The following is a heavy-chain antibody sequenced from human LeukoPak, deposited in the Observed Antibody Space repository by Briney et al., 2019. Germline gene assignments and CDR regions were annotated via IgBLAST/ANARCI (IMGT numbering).Heavy chain of an antibody. D-gene: IGHD1-26*01. CDR1: GYTLTELS. CDR3: ATASGSYSPGSPFDY. Sequence: ASVKVSCKVSGYTLTELSMHWVRQAPGKGLEWMGGFDPEDGETIYAQKFRGRITMTEDTSTDTAYMELSSLRSEDTAVYYCATASGSYSPGSPFDYWGQGTLVTVSS. V-gene: IGHV1-24*01. CDR2: FDPEDGET. J-gene: IGHJ4*02.